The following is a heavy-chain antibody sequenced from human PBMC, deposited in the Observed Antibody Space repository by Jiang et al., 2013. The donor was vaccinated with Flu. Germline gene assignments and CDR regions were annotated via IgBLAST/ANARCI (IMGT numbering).Heavy chain of an antibody. V-gene: IGHV3-33*01. D-gene: IGHD2-2*01. Sequence: VQLLESGGGVVQPGRSLRLSCAASGFTFSSYGMHWVRQAPGKGLEWVAVIWYDGSNKYYADSVKGRFTISRDNSKNTLYLQMNSLRAEDTAVYYCARDDVVVVPAAIGSFDYWGQGTLVTVSS. J-gene: IGHJ4*02. CDR2: IWYDGSNK. CDR1: GFTFSSYG. CDR3: ARDDVVVVPAAIGSFDY.